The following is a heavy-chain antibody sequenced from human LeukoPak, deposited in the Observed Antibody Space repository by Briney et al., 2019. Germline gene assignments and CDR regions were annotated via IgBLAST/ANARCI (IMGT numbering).Heavy chain of an antibody. J-gene: IGHJ4*02. CDR3: ARDGYYGSGRPFDY. D-gene: IGHD3-10*01. V-gene: IGHV3-33*01. CDR2: IWYDGSEK. CDR1: GFNFNDSG. Sequence: PGRSLRLSCAASGFNFNDSGMHWVRQAPGKGLEWVAVIWYDGSEKYYADSVKGRLTISRDNSKNTLYLQMNSLRADDTAVYHCARDGYYGSGRPFDYWGQGALVSVSS.